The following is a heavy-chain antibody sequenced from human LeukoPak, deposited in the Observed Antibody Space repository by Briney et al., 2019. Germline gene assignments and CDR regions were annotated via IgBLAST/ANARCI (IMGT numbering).Heavy chain of an antibody. Sequence: SETLSLTCTVSGGSISSSSYYWGWIRQPPGKGLEWIGSIYYSGSTYYNPSLKSRVTMSVDTSKNQFSLKLSSVTAADTAVYYCARHPRWFVFQHWGQGTLVTVSS. CDR1: GGSISSSSYY. CDR2: IYYSGST. J-gene: IGHJ1*01. V-gene: IGHV4-39*01. D-gene: IGHD4-23*01. CDR3: ARHPRWFVFQH.